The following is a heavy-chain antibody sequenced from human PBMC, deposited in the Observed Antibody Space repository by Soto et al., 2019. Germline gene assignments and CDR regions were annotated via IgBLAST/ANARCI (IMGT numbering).Heavy chain of an antibody. J-gene: IGHJ4*02. CDR1: GSMFRGYG. CDR3: ARDGVEATVLFGYFDY. V-gene: IGHV3-33*01. D-gene: IGHD3-3*01. CDR2: IRLDGSTE. Sequence: GGSLILSSKAYGSMFRGYGMHWVRHAPGKGLEWVAGIRLDGSTENYADSAKGRFTISRDNSKNMLYLQLNSLSVEDTAVYYCARDGVEATVLFGYFDYWGEGALVTVS.